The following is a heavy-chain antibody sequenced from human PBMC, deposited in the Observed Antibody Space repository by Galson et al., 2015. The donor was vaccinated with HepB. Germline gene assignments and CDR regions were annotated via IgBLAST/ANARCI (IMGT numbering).Heavy chain of an antibody. CDR2: LSGSGGST. CDR1: GFTFSSYA. J-gene: IGHJ4*02. CDR3: AKGFVYDNFDY. Sequence: SLRLSCAASGFTFSSYAMSWVRQAPGKGLEWVSTLSGSGGSTYYADSVEGRFTISRDNSKNTLYLQMNSLRVEDTAVYYCAKGFVYDNFDYWGQGTLVTVSS. V-gene: IGHV3-23*01. D-gene: IGHD3-22*01.